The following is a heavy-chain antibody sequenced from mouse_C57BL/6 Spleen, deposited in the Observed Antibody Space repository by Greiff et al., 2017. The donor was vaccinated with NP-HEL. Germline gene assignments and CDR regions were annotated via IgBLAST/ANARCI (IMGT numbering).Heavy chain of an antibody. CDR2: INPYNGGT. J-gene: IGHJ1*03. CDR1: GYTFTDYY. Sequence: EVKLQESGPVLVKPGASVKMSCKASGYTFTDYYMNWVKQSHGKSLEWIGVINPYNGGTSYNQKFKGKATLTVDKSSSTAYMELNSLTSEDSAVYYCARREMYFDVWGTGTTVTVSS. CDR3: ARREMYFDV. V-gene: IGHV1-19*01.